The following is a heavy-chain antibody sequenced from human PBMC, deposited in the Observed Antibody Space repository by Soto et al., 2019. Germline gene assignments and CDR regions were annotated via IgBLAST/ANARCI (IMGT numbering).Heavy chain of an antibody. V-gene: IGHV4-59*01. CDR1: GGSISSYY. CDR2: IYYSGST. Sequence: SETLSLTCTVSGGSISSYYWSWIRQPPGKGLEWIGYIYYSGSTNYNPSLKSRVTISVDTSKNQFSLKLSSVTAADTAVYYCATGYCSGGSCYPDVWGKGTTVTVSS. CDR3: ATGYCSGGSCYPDV. J-gene: IGHJ6*04. D-gene: IGHD2-15*01.